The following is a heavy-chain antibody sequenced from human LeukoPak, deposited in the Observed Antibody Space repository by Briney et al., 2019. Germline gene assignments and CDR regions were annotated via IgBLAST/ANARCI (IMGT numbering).Heavy chain of an antibody. CDR3: ATPSLMITFGGVIAPDAFDI. V-gene: IGHV1-69*04. D-gene: IGHD3-16*02. CDR1: GGSFSSYV. Sequence: SVKVSCKASGGSFSSYVITWVRQAPGQGLEWMGRIIPVLGVSNFAQKFQGRVTITAEKSTNTAHMELSRLESGDTAVYYCATPSLMITFGGVIAPDAFDIWGQGTMVTVSS. J-gene: IGHJ3*02. CDR2: IIPVLGVS.